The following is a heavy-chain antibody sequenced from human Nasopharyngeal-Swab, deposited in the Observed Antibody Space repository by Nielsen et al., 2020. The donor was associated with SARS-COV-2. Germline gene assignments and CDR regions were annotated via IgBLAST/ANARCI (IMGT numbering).Heavy chain of an antibody. CDR3: ARDLRRGGWGYDFSFDY. J-gene: IGHJ4*02. D-gene: IGHD5-12*01. V-gene: IGHV4-31*03. CDR2: IYYSGST. Sequence: SETLSLTCTVPGGSVSSGSYYWSWIRQHPGKGLEWIGYIYYSGSTYYNPSLKSRVTISVDTSKNQFSLKLSSVTAADTAVYYCARDLRRGGWGYDFSFDYWGQGTLVTVSS. CDR1: GGSVSSGSYY.